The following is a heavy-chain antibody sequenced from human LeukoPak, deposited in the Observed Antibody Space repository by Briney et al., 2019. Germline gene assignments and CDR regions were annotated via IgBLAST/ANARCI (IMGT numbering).Heavy chain of an antibody. CDR3: AAGPRYCSGGSCYWGYFDY. Sequence: GGSLRLSCAASGFTLSGYWMNWLRQGPGKGLVWVSRINSDGSTTSYADSVKGRFTISRDNAKNTLYLQMNSLRAEDTAVYYCAAGPRYCSGGSCYWGYFDYWGQGTLVTVSS. V-gene: IGHV3-74*01. CDR2: INSDGSTT. J-gene: IGHJ4*02. D-gene: IGHD2-15*01. CDR1: GFTLSGYW.